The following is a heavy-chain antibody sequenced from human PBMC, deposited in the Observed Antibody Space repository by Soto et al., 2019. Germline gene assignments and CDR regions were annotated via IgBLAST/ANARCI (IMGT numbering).Heavy chain of an antibody. CDR3: AHLTYYYDSSGYYSRAEYFQH. CDR2: LYWDDDK. V-gene: IGHV2-5*02. Sequence: SGPTLVNPTQTLTLTCTFSGFSLTTPGVSVGWIRQPPGKALEWLGLLYWDDDKRYSPALKSRLTITKDTSKNQVVLTMTNMDPVDTTTYYCAHLTYYYDSSGYYSRAEYFQHWGQGTLVTVSS. D-gene: IGHD3-22*01. J-gene: IGHJ1*01. CDR1: GFSLTTPGVS.